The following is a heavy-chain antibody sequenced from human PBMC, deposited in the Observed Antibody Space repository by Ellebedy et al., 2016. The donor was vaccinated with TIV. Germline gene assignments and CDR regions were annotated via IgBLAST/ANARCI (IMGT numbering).Heavy chain of an antibody. CDR2: IDWDDDK. D-gene: IGHD6-19*01. J-gene: IGHJ4*01. CDR3: AGGRSSGWAFDY. Sequence: SGPTLVKPTRTLTLTCTYSGFSLSTSAMCVNWIRQPPGEALEWLARIDWDDDKFYNTSLRTRLTVSKDSSKNQVVLTMTNMDPVDTATYYCAGGRSSGWAFDYWGLGALVTVSS. CDR1: GFSLSTSAMC. V-gene: IGHV2-70*17.